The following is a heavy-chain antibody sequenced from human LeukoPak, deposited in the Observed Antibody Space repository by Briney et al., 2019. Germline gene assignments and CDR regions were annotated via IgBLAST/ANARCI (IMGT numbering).Heavy chain of an antibody. CDR3: ARELSGSSDAFDI. J-gene: IGHJ3*02. CDR2: IYTSGST. Sequence: PSETLSLTCTVFGGSISSYYWSWIRQPAGKGLEWIGRIYTSGSTNYNPSLKSRVTISVDKSKNQFSLKLSSVTAADTAVYYCARELSGSSDAFDIWGQGTMVTVSS. V-gene: IGHV4-4*07. D-gene: IGHD1-26*01. CDR1: GGSISSYY.